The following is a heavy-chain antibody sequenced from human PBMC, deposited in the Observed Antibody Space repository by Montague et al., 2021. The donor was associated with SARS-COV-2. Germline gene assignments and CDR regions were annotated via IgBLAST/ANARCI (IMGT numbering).Heavy chain of an antibody. CDR3: ARDPKYYDILTGYLIARSYYYYYGMDV. V-gene: IGHV3-33*05. CDR1: GFTFSSYG. CDR2: ISYDGSNK. Sequence: SLRLSCAASGFTFSSYGMHWVRQAPGKGLEWVAVISYDGSNKYYADSVKGRFTISRDNSKNTLYLQVNSLRAEDTAVYYCARDPKYYDILTGYLIARSYYYYYGMDVWGQGTTVTVS. J-gene: IGHJ6*02. D-gene: IGHD3-9*01.